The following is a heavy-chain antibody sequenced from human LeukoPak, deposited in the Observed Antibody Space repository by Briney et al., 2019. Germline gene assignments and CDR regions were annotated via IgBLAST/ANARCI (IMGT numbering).Heavy chain of an antibody. CDR2: INHSGST. CDR3: ARGKYYGSGSYYFDY. D-gene: IGHD3-10*01. Sequence: SETLSLTCAVYGGSFSGYYWSWIRQPPGKGLEWIGEINHSGSTNYNPSLKSRVTMSVDTSKNQFSLKLSSVTAADTAVYYCARGKYYGSGSYYFDYWGQGTLVTVSS. CDR1: GGSFSGYY. V-gene: IGHV4-34*01. J-gene: IGHJ4*02.